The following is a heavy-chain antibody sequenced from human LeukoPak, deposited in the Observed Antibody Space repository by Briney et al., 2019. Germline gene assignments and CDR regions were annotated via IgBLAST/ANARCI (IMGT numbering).Heavy chain of an antibody. CDR3: ARYQGGTMFDI. Sequence: SETLSLTCSVSGVSISSTTLYWGWIRQPPGKGLEWIVNINYSGGTSYNPSLKSRLTISRDKTKNQFSLKLSSVTAADTATYYCARYQGGTMFDIWGQGTEVTVSS. CDR2: INYSGGT. J-gene: IGHJ3*02. D-gene: IGHD3-10*01. V-gene: IGHV4-39*01. CDR1: GVSISSTTLY.